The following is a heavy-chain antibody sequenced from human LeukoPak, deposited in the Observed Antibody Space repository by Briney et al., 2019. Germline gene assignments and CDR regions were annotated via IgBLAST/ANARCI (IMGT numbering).Heavy chain of an antibody. CDR2: IWYDGSNK. V-gene: IGHV3-33*06. Sequence: PGGSLRLSCAASGFTFSSYEMNWVRQAPGKGLEWVAVIWYDGSNKYYADSVKGRFTISRDNSKNTLYLQMNSLRAEDTAVYYCAKAQIYYDSSGYYSDWFDPWGQGTLVTVSS. D-gene: IGHD3-22*01. CDR3: AKAQIYYDSSGYYSDWFDP. CDR1: GFTFSSYE. J-gene: IGHJ5*02.